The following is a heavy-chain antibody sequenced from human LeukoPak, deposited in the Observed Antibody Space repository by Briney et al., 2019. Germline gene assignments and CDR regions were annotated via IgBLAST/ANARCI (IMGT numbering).Heavy chain of an antibody. J-gene: IGHJ4*02. CDR2: IRHDGSAR. V-gene: IGHV3-7*01. Sequence: PGGSLRLSCEASGFTINNYWMAWVRQAPGKGLEWVANIRHDGSARYYGDSVQGRFTISRDDAKNSLFLQMNSLRADDTALYYCARDNSGFDYWGQGTMVTVSS. CDR3: ARDNSGFDY. CDR1: GFTINNYW. D-gene: IGHD6-19*01.